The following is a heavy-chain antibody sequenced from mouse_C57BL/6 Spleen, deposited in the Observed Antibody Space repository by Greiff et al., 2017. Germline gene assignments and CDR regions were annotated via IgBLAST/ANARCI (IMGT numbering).Heavy chain of an antibody. CDR1: GYTFTSYW. D-gene: IGHD2-3*01. CDR2: IDPSDSET. J-gene: IGHJ4*01. Sequence: QVQLQQPGAELVRPGSSVKLSCKASGYTFTSYWMHWVKQRPIQGLEWIGNIDPSDSETHYNQKFKDKATLTVDKSSSTAYMQLSSLTSEDSAVDYCARGQGYSDAMDYWGQGTSVTVSS. V-gene: IGHV1-52*01. CDR3: ARGQGYSDAMDY.